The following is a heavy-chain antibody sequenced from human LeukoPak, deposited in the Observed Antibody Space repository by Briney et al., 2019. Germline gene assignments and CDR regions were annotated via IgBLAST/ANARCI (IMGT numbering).Heavy chain of an antibody. CDR1: GGSISSSSYY. Sequence: NTSETLSLTCTVSGGSISSSSYYWGWIRQPPGKGLEWIGSIYYSGSSYHNPSLKSRVTISVDTSKNQFSLKLSSVTAADTAVYYCARDGAGVWGSFSGRPFDYWGQGTLVTVSS. D-gene: IGHD3-16*01. CDR2: IYYSGSS. CDR3: ARDGAGVWGSFSGRPFDY. J-gene: IGHJ4*02. V-gene: IGHV4-39*07.